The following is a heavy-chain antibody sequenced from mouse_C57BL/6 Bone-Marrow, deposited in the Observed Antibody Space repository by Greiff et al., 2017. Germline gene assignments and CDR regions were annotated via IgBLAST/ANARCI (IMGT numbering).Heavy chain of an antibody. D-gene: IGHD2-4*01. Sequence: EVKLVESGGGLVQPKGSLKLSCAASGFSFNTYAMNWVRQAPGKGLEWVARIRSKSNNYATYYADSVKDRFTISRDDSESMLYLQMNNLKTEDTAMYYCVRRGYDYGYAMDYWGQGTSVTVSS. CDR3: VRRGYDYGYAMDY. CDR1: GFSFNTYA. CDR2: IRSKSNNYAT. J-gene: IGHJ4*01. V-gene: IGHV10-1*01.